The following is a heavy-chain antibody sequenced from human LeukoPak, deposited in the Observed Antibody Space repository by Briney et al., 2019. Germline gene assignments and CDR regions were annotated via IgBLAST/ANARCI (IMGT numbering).Heavy chain of an antibody. CDR1: GGSISSSSYY. Sequence: SETLSLTCTVSGGSISSSSYYWGWIRQPPGKGLEWIGSIYYSGSTYYNPSLKSRVTISVDTSKNQFSLKLSSVTAADTAVYYCARHVRPFDPWGQGTLVTVSS. CDR2: IYYSGST. CDR3: ARHVRPFDP. V-gene: IGHV4-39*01. J-gene: IGHJ5*02.